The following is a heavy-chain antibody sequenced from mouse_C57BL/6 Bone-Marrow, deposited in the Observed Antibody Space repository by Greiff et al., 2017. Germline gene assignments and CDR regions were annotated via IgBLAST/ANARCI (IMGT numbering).Heavy chain of an antibody. CDR2: ISSGSSTI. CDR1: GFTFSDYG. J-gene: IGHJ1*03. CDR3: ARQDSRYGYFDV. Sequence: VQLQVSGGGLVKPGGSLTLSCAASGFTFSDYGMHWVRQAPATGLEWVAYISSGSSTIHYADTVKGRFTISRDNAKNTLFLQMTSLRSEDTAMYYCARQDSRYGYFDVWGTGTTVTVSS. V-gene: IGHV5-17*01. D-gene: IGHD1-1*01.